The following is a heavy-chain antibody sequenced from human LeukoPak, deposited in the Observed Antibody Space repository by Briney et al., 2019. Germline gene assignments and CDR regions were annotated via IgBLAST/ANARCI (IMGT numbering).Heavy chain of an antibody. CDR2: ISYDGSNE. Sequence: PGGSLRLSCAASGFTFSTYGMHWVRQAPGKGLEWVAVISYDGSNEYYADSVKGRFTISRDNAKNSLYLQMNSLRAEDTAVYYCARSDCSGGSCYSVWGQGTLVTVSS. D-gene: IGHD2-15*01. CDR3: ARSDCSGGSCYSV. CDR1: GFTFSTYG. V-gene: IGHV3-30*03. J-gene: IGHJ4*02.